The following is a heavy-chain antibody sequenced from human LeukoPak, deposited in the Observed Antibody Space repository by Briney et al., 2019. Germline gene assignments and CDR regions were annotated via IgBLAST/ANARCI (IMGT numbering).Heavy chain of an antibody. D-gene: IGHD2-8*01. CDR2: ISSSSSTI. Sequence: GGSLRLSCAVSGFTVSSNYMSWVRQAPGKGLEWVSYISSSSSTIYYADSVKGRFTISRDNAKNSLYLQMNSLRAEDTAVYYCARGRLGYCTNGVCSWGQGTLVTVSS. CDR1: GFTVSSNY. CDR3: ARGRLGYCTNGVCS. V-gene: IGHV3-48*01. J-gene: IGHJ5*02.